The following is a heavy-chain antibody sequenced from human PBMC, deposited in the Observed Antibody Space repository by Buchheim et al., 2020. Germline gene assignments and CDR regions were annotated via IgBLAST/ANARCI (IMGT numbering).Heavy chain of an antibody. J-gene: IGHJ5*02. D-gene: IGHD6-13*01. Sequence: EVQLLESGGGLVQPGGSLRLSCAASGFTFSSYAMYWVRQAPGKGLEWVSALSGSGANTYYADSVKGRFTIPRDNAKNTLFLQMNSLRAEDSAVYYCARDSTSWYYWLDPWGQGTL. CDR2: LSGSGANT. V-gene: IGHV3-23*01. CDR1: GFTFSSYA. CDR3: ARDSTSWYYWLDP.